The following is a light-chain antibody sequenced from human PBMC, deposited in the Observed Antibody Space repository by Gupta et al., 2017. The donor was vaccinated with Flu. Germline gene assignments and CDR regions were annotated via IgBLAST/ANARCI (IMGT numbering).Light chain of an antibody. V-gene: IGKV1-8*01. CDR3: HQYFSFPRT. J-gene: IGKJ4*01. CDR1: QDISGY. CDR2: AAS. Sequence: GDGVSITCRACQDISGYLAWYQQKPGKAPKFLLYAASTLQSGVPSRFIGSGSGTDFTLIISSLLSEDFGTYYCHQYFSFPRTFGGGTKVEIK.